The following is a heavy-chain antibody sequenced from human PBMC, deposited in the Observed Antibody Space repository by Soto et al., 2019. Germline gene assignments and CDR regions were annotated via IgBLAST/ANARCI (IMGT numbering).Heavy chain of an antibody. CDR2: IIPIFGTA. D-gene: IGHD6-19*01. CDR1: GGTFSSYA. Sequence: ASVKVSCKASGGTFSSYAISWVRQAPGQGLEWMGGIIPIFGTANYEQKFQGRVTITEDESTSTAYMELSSLRSEDTAVYYCARDYVIAVAVTYYYYGMDVWGQGTTVTVSS. V-gene: IGHV1-69*13. CDR3: ARDYVIAVAVTYYYYGMDV. J-gene: IGHJ6*02.